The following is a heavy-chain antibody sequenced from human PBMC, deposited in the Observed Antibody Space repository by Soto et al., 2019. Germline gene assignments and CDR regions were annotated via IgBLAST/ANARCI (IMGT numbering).Heavy chain of an antibody. D-gene: IGHD3-3*01. Sequence: SVKVSCKASGGTFSSYAISWVRQAPGQGLEWMGGIIPIFGTANYAQKFQGRVTITADESTSTAYMELSSLRSEDTAVYYCARGKVLRFLELLPNHDDYWGQGTLVTVSS. CDR2: IIPIFGTA. J-gene: IGHJ4*02. CDR1: GGTFSSYA. V-gene: IGHV1-69*13. CDR3: ARGKVLRFLELLPNHDDY.